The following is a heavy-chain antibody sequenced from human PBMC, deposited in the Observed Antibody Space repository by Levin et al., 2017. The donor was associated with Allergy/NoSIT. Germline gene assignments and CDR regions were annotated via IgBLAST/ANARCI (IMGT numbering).Heavy chain of an antibody. V-gene: IGHV3-15*01. J-gene: IGHJ4*02. CDR1: GFTFSNAW. CDR3: TTDGFVGGFEY. CDR2: IKRKTEGGTT. Sequence: PGGSLRLSCAASGFTFSNAWMSWVRQAPGKGLEWVGRIKRKTEGGTTDYAAPVKGRFTISRDDSKTTLYLQMNSLKTEDTAVYYCTTDGFVGGFEYWGQGTLVTVSS. D-gene: IGHD2-21*01.